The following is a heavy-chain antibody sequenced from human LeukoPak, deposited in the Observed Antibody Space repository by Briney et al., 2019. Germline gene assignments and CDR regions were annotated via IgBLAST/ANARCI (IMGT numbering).Heavy chain of an antibody. Sequence: PGGSLRLSCAASGFTFGSYAMIWVRQAPGKGLEWVSHISGSGGSTYYADSVKGRFTISRVNSKNTLYLQMNSLRADDTAEYYWAKDGKKYGSTWDFDYWGQGTLVTVSS. V-gene: IGHV3-23*01. CDR1: GFTFGSYA. CDR3: AKDGKKYGSTWDFDY. CDR2: ISGSGGST. J-gene: IGHJ4*02. D-gene: IGHD6-13*01.